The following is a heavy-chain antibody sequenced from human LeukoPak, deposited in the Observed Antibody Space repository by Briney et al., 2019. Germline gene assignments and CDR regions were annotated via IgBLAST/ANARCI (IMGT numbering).Heavy chain of an antibody. CDR2: IRYDGSNK. J-gene: IGHJ6*03. D-gene: IGHD2-15*01. V-gene: IGHV3-30*02. CDR1: GFTFSTYW. Sequence: PGGSLRLSCAGSGFTFSTYWMSWVRQVPGKGLEWVAFIRYDGSNKYYADSVKGRFTISRDNSKNTLYLQMNSLRAEDTAVYYCAKDCCSGGSPYYMDVWGKGTTVTISS. CDR3: AKDCCSGGSPYYMDV.